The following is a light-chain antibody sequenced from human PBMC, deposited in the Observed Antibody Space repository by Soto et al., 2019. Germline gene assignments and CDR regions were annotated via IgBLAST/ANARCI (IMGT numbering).Light chain of an antibody. Sequence: EIVLTQSACTLSLSAGERATLSCGASQSIRNFLAWYQQKPGQAPRLLIYDASNRASGIPPRFSGSGSGTDFNLTISSLETEDFAVYYCQQRSNWPRTFGQGTKVDIK. CDR1: QSIRNF. J-gene: IGKJ1*01. CDR3: QQRSNWPRT. V-gene: IGKV3-11*01. CDR2: DAS.